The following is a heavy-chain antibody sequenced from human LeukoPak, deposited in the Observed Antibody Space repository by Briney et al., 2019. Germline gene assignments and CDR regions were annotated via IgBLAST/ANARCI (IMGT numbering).Heavy chain of an antibody. CDR3: ARDLGHQGYRWFDP. D-gene: IGHD5-18*01. CDR2: INGDGSST. Sequence: PGGSLRLSCAASGFTLSSYWMHWVRQAPGKGLVWVSHINGDGSSTTYADSVKGRFTISRDNAKNTLYLQMNSLRAEDTAVYYCARDLGHQGYRWFDPWGQGTLVTVSS. CDR1: GFTLSSYW. J-gene: IGHJ5*02. V-gene: IGHV3-74*01.